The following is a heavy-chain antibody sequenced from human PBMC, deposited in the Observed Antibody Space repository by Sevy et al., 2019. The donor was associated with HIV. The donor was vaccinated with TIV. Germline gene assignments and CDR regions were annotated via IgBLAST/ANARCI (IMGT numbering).Heavy chain of an antibody. Sequence: GGSLRLSCAASGFSFSDYSMNWVRQAPGKGLEWVSGLSGSGGSTNYADSVKGRFTISRDNSKNTLYLQMSSLRAEDTAVYYCAKDRVWELGDAFDIWGQGTMVTVSS. V-gene: IGHV3-23*01. D-gene: IGHD6-13*01. CDR3: AKDRVWELGDAFDI. CDR2: LSGSGGST. CDR1: GFSFSDYS. J-gene: IGHJ3*02.